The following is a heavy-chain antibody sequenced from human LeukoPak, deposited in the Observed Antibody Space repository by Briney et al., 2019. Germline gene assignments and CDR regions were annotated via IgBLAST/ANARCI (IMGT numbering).Heavy chain of an antibody. Sequence: SETLSLTCTVSGGSITSRSYYWGWIRQRPGQGLEWIGSIFYSGSSYYNPSLKSRVTISVDTSKNQFSPKLSSVTAADTAVYYCARGRPVDYWGQGTLVTVSS. CDR1: GGSITSRSYY. CDR3: ARGRPVDY. V-gene: IGHV4-39*07. CDR2: IFYSGSS. J-gene: IGHJ4*02.